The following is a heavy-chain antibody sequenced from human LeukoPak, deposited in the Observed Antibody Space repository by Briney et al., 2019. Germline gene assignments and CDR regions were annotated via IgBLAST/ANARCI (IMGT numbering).Heavy chain of an antibody. CDR3: AKVRYGTFNWFDP. D-gene: IGHD2/OR15-2a*01. V-gene: IGHV4-4*07. CDR2: IYSTGST. J-gene: IGHJ5*02. CDR1: GDSINNYY. Sequence: SKTLSLTCTVSGDSINNYYWSWIRQPAGKGLEWIGRIYSTGSTNYNPSLKSRVTMSVDTSKNQFSLKLSSVTAADTAVYYCAKVRYGTFNWFDPWGQGTQVTVSS.